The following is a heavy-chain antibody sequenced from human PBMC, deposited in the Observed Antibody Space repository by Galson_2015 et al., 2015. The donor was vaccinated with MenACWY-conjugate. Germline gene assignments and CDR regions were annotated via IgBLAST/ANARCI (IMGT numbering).Heavy chain of an antibody. J-gene: IGHJ6*02. Sequence: SVKVSCKASGGTFSSYAISWVRQAPGQGLEWMGGIIPIFGTANYAQKFQGRVTITADESTSTAYMELSSLRSEDTAVYYCASTMRDTVTTDYYYYGMDVWGQGTTVTVSS. CDR2: IIPIFGTA. D-gene: IGHD4-11*01. V-gene: IGHV1-69*13. CDR3: ASTMRDTVTTDYYYYGMDV. CDR1: GGTFSSYA.